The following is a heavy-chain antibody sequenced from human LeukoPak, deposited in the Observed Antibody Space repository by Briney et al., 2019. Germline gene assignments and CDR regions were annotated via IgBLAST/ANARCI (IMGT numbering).Heavy chain of an antibody. CDR2: ISSSSSHI. V-gene: IGHV3-21*06. Sequence: GGSLRLSCAGSGFAFSRYSMNWFRQAPGKGLERVSSISSSSSHIFYADSVKGRFTISRDNAKNSLYLQMNSLRAGDTAVYYCARDAQWLVPEGYYYYMDVWGKGITVTVAS. J-gene: IGHJ6*03. CDR3: ARDAQWLVPEGYYYYMDV. D-gene: IGHD6-19*01. CDR1: GFAFSRYS.